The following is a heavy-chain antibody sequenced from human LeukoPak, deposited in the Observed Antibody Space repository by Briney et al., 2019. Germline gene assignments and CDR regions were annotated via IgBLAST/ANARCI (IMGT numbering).Heavy chain of an antibody. CDR3: ARYPSPLRGSYSRLYVY. Sequence: GASVKVSCKASGYTFTGYHMHWVRQAPGQGLEWMGRINPNSGGTNYAQKFQGRVTMTRDTSISTAYMELSRLRSDDTAVYYCARYPSPLRGSYSRLYVYWGQGTLVTVSS. V-gene: IGHV1-2*06. D-gene: IGHD1-26*01. CDR2: INPNSGGT. J-gene: IGHJ4*02. CDR1: GYTFTGYH.